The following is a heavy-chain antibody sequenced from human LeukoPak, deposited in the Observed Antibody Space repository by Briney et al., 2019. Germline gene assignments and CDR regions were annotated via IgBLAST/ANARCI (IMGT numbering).Heavy chain of an antibody. Sequence: PGGSLRLSCAASGFTFSSSAMSWVRQAPGKGLEWVSYFSTSSSHIYYADSVKGRFTISRDNAKNSLYLQMNSLRAEDTAVYYCAKAGYGSGSYFFDYWGQGTLVTVSS. V-gene: IGHV3-21*04. CDR1: GFTFSSSA. CDR2: FSTSSSHI. CDR3: AKAGYGSGSYFFDY. J-gene: IGHJ4*02. D-gene: IGHD3-10*01.